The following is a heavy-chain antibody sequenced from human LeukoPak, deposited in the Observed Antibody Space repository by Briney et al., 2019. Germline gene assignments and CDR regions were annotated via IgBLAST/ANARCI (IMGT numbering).Heavy chain of an antibody. CDR3: AREKGGGFDY. D-gene: IGHD3-16*01. Sequence: GGSLRLSCAASRFTFSSYSMNWVRQAPGKGLEWVSSISGSGGSTYYTDSVKGRFTISRDNSKNTLYLQMNSLRAEDTAVYYCAREKGGGFDYWGQGTLVTVSS. J-gene: IGHJ4*02. CDR1: RFTFSSYS. CDR2: ISGSGGST. V-gene: IGHV3-23*01.